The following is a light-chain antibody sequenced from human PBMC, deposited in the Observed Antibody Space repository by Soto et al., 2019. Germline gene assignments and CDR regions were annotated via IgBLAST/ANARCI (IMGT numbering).Light chain of an antibody. Sequence: EIVMTQSPATLSVSPGERVTLSCRASESVTSNLGWYQQKPGQAPRLLIYGASTRATGIPARFSGNGSGTKFTLTISSLQSEDSAVYYCQQYNKWPRTFGQGTKVDIK. CDR2: GAS. CDR1: ESVTSN. V-gene: IGKV3-15*01. CDR3: QQYNKWPRT. J-gene: IGKJ2*01.